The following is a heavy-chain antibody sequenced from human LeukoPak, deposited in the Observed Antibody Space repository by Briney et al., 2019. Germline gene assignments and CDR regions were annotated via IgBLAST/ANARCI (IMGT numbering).Heavy chain of an antibody. CDR3: ARATMVRGVTGLYYYYYMDV. D-gene: IGHD3-10*01. V-gene: IGHV3-48*03. CDR1: GFTFSSYE. CDR2: ISSSGSTI. Sequence: PGGSLRLSCAASGFTFSSYEMNWVRQAPGKGLEWVSYISSSGSTIYYADSVKGRFTISRDNAKNSLYLQMNSLRAEDTAVYYCARATMVRGVTGLYYYYYMDVWGKGTTVTISS. J-gene: IGHJ6*03.